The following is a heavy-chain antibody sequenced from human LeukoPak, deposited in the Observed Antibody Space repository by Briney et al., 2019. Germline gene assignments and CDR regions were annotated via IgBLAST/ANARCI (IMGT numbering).Heavy chain of an antibody. CDR1: GFTFNTFW. CDR2: IKTDGSLI. D-gene: IGHD7-27*01. CDR3: ARDLNWETY. V-gene: IGHV3-7*01. Sequence: GGSLRLSCAASGFTFNTFWMSWVRQAPGKGLEWVANIKTDGSLIYYVDSVKGRFTISRDNAKNSLYLQMNSLRVEDTAVYYCARDLNWETYWGQGTLVSVSS. J-gene: IGHJ4*02.